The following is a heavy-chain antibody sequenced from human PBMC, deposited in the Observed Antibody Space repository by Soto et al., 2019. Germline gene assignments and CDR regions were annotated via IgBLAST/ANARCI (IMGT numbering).Heavy chain of an antibody. CDR1: YGSIGSGGYP. Sequence: SETLSLTCAVAYGSIGSGGYPWSWIRQPPGKGLEWIGYIYHSGSTYYNPSLKSRVTISVDMSSNQFSLKLSSVTAADTAVYYCARRETRVDYWGQGTLVTVSS. CDR3: ARRETRVDY. CDR2: IYHSGST. J-gene: IGHJ4*02. D-gene: IGHD4-17*01. V-gene: IGHV4-30-2*01.